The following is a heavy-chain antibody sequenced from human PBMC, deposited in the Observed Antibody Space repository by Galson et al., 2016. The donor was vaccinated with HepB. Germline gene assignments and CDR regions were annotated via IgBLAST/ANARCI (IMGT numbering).Heavy chain of an antibody. V-gene: IGHV6-1*01. J-gene: IGHJ4*02. CDR3: ARSYLLGRGFGW. CDR1: GDSVSNNNAG. Sequence: CAISGDSVSNNNAGWYWIRQSPSRGLECLGRTFYRSNWQNDYAESMNSRISINADTAKNEFSLHLRSVTPEDTGVYYCARSYLLGRGFGWWGPGTPVTVSS. D-gene: IGHD3-10*01. CDR2: TFYRSNWQN.